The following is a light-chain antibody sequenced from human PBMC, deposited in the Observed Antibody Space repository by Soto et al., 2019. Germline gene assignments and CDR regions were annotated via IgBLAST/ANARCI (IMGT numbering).Light chain of an antibody. Sequence: EIVLTQSPGTLSLSPGERATLSCRASQSVSSSYLAWYQQKPGQAPRLLIYGASSRATGIPDRFSGSGSGTAFTLTTSRLEREDFAAYYCQQDGSSPWITFGHGTRLEI. V-gene: IGKV3-20*01. CDR2: GAS. J-gene: IGKJ5*01. CDR3: QQDGSSPWIT. CDR1: QSVSSSY.